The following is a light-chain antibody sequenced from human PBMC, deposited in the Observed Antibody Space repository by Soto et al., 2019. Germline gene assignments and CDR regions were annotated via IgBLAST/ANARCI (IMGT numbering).Light chain of an antibody. CDR3: YQYGSTPPT. CDR2: GVS. Sequence: EIELPQVPDTLTFAPGERASLSCRVSQNVDSNYLAWFRQKPGQAPRLLIWGVSNRATGIPDRFSGSGSGTDFTLAISRLEPEDFVVFYCYQYGSTPPTFGQGTKVDIK. CDR1: QNVDSNY. J-gene: IGKJ1*01. V-gene: IGKV3-20*01.